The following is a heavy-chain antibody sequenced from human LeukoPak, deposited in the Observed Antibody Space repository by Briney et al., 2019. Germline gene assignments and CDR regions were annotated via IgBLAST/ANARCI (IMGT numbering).Heavy chain of an antibody. V-gene: IGHV3-53*01. D-gene: IGHD3-10*01. CDR2: IYSGGST. CDR3: ARVSGSVFWRYFDS. J-gene: IGHJ4*02. CDR1: GVTVSNNY. Sequence: GGSLRLSCAASGVTVSNNYMTWVRPAPGKGLECVSIIYSGGSTNYADSVKGRFTISRDNSTNTLYLQMNSLRAEDTAVYYCARVSGSVFWRYFDSWGQGTLVTVSS.